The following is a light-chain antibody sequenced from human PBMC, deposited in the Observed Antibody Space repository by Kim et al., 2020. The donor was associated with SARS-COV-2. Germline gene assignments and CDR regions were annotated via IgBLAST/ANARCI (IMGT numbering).Light chain of an antibody. Sequence: QRVTISCTGRSSNIGAGYDVHWYQQLPGPAPKLLIYGNSNRPSGVPDRFSGSKSGTSASLAITGLQAEDEADYYCQSYDSSLSGVVFGGGTQLTVL. CDR1: SSNIGAGYD. CDR3: QSYDSSLSGVV. V-gene: IGLV1-40*01. J-gene: IGLJ2*01. CDR2: GNS.